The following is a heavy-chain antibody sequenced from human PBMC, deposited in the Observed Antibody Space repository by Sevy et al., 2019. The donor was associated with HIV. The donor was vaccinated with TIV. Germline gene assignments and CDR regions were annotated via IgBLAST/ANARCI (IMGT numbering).Heavy chain of an antibody. CDR1: GFIFSGYV. Sequence: GSLRLSCAASGFIFSGYVMSWVRQAPGKGLEWVSGISASGGGTYYADSVKGRFTVSRDNSKNTLYLEMNSLRAEDTAVYYCAKDASSSWTGGTFQHWGQGTLVTVSS. V-gene: IGHV3-23*01. CDR2: ISASGGGT. D-gene: IGHD6-13*01. J-gene: IGHJ1*01. CDR3: AKDASSSWTGGTFQH.